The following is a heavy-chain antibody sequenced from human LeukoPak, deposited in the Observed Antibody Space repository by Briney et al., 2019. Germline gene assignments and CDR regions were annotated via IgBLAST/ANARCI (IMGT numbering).Heavy chain of an antibody. J-gene: IGHJ4*02. CDR1: GFGFIGYW. CDR3: ARASAVAGTRDY. CDR2: IKQDGSDK. Sequence: GGSLGLSFTASGFGFIGYWMSWVGQAPGKGLDGLAKIKQDGSDKYYVDSVKGRFTISRDNAKNSLYLQMNSLRAEDSALYYCARASAVAGTRDYWGQGTLVTVSS. V-gene: IGHV3-7*01. D-gene: IGHD6-19*01.